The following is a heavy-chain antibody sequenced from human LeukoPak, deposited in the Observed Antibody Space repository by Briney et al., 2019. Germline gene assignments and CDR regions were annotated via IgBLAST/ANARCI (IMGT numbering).Heavy chain of an antibody. D-gene: IGHD3-10*01. Sequence: PGGSLRLSSAASRFCFSSHGMSWVRPAPGKGLEWVSGIIVGAGGTYYADSVKGRFTISRDTAKTKLYLQRTSLRAEATPVYYFARVKGSGSYFGHFDYWGQGTLVTVSS. V-gene: IGHV3-23*01. CDR2: IIVGAGGT. CDR3: ARVKGSGSYFGHFDY. J-gene: IGHJ4*02. CDR1: RFCFSSHG.